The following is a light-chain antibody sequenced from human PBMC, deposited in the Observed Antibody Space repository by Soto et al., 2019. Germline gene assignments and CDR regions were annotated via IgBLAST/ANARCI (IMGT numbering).Light chain of an antibody. V-gene: IGLV3-21*01. J-gene: IGLJ2*01. Sequence: SYELTQPPSVSVAPGETARISCGGNNVGSRSVHWYQQKPGQAPFLVIYHDSDRPSGIPERFSGSNSGNTATLIISRVEAGDEADYYCQVWEATGDQVVFGGGTKRTVL. CDR1: NVGSRS. CDR2: HDS. CDR3: QVWEATGDQVV.